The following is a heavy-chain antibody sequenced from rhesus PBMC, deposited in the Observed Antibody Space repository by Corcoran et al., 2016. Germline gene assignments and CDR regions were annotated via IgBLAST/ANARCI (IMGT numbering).Heavy chain of an antibody. J-gene: IGHJ4*01. CDR1: GFTFGDYS. Sequence: EAQLVESGGGLVQPGGSLRLSCAASGFTFGDYSMPCVRQAPAQGRWREVVSNMSYRGKTRDYVVCAKDLYTVARYNAKHSLSLRMNSVRAEDTAVYCWFIDDYGRDWGQGVLVSVSS. CDR2: MSYRGKTR. D-gene: IGHD4-29*01. CDR3: FIDDYGRD. V-gene: IGHV3-7*01.